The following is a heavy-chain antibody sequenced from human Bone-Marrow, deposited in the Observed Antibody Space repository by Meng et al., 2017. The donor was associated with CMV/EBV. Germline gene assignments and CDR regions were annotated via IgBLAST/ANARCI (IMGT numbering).Heavy chain of an antibody. CDR3: ARDLGQTMPAY. CDR1: GFTSSSYS. D-gene: IGHD2-2*01. J-gene: IGHJ4*02. Sequence: GESLKISCAASGFTSSSYSMNWVRQAPGKGLEWVSSISSSSSYIYYADSVTGRFTISRDNAKNSRYLQMNTLIAEGTAVYYGARDLGQTMPAYWGQGTLVTVSS. V-gene: IGHV3-21*01. CDR2: ISSSSSYI.